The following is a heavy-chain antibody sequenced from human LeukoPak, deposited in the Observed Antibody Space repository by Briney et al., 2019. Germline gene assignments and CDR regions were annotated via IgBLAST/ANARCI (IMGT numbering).Heavy chain of an antibody. CDR3: AKEYSFGKTPFVDY. J-gene: IGHJ4*02. D-gene: IGHD2-15*01. CDR1: GFTFSANA. Sequence: GGSLRLSCAASGFTFSANAMSWVRQAPGKGLEWVSAIDGRKTYYADSVKGRFTLSRDNSKNTVYLQMNSLRVEDTAIYYCAKEYSFGKTPFVDYWGQGTLVTVSS. V-gene: IGHV3-23*01. CDR2: IDGRKT.